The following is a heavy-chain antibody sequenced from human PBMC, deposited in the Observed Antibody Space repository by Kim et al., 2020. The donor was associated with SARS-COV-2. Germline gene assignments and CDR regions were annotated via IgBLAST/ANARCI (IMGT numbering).Heavy chain of an antibody. CDR1: GFTFSSYG. V-gene: IGHV3-33*01. CDR3: ASSGGYCSGGSCYSGYFQH. J-gene: IGHJ1*01. Sequence: GGSLRLSCAASGFTFSSYGMHWVRQAPGKGLEWVAVIWYDGSNKYYADSVKGRFTISRDNSKNTLYLQMNSLRAEDTAVYYCASSGGYCSGGSCYSGYFQHWGQGTLVTVSS. D-gene: IGHD2-15*01. CDR2: IWYDGSNK.